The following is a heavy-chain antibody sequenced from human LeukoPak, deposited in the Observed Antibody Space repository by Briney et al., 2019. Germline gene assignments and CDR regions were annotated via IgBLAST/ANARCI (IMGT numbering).Heavy chain of an antibody. D-gene: IGHD2-21*02. CDR1: GFTFSSYW. CDR2: INSDGSST. CDR3: ARFYCGGDCSPGP. Sequence: GGSLRLSCAASGFTFSSYWMHWVRQAPGKGLEWVSRINSDGSSTGYADSVKGRFTISRDNAKNTLCLQMNSLRAEDTAVYYCARFYCGGDCSPGPWGQGTLVTVSS. J-gene: IGHJ5*02. V-gene: IGHV3-74*01.